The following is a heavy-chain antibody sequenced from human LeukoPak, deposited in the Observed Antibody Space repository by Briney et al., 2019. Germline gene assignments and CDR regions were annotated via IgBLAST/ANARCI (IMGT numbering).Heavy chain of an antibody. CDR3: ARDGSLTYYYYYMDV. D-gene: IGHD2-21*02. Sequence: GGSLRLSCAASGFTFSSYAMHWVRQAPGKGLEWVAVISYDGSNKYYADSVKGRFTISRDNSKNTLYLQMNSLRAEDTAVYYCARDGSLTYYYYYMDVWGKGTTVTVSS. CDR2: ISYDGSNK. J-gene: IGHJ6*03. CDR1: GFTFSSYA. V-gene: IGHV3-30*04.